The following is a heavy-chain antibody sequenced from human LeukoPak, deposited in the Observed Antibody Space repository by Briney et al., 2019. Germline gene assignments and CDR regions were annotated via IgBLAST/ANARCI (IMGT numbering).Heavy chain of an antibody. V-gene: IGHV3-53*01. CDR1: GFTVSSNY. J-gene: IGHJ5*02. Sequence: GGSLRLSCAASGFTVSSNYMSWVRQAPGKGLEWVSVIYSGGSTYYADSVKGRFTISRDNSKNTLYLQMNSLRAEDTAVYYCARYPVEMAAPYNWFDPWGQGTLVTVSS. CDR2: IYSGGST. CDR3: ARYPVEMAAPYNWFDP. D-gene: IGHD5-24*01.